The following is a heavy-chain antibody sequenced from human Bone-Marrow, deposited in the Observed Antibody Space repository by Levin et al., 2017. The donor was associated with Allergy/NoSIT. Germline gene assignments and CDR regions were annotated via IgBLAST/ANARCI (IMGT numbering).Heavy chain of an antibody. CDR2: IYSGGDT. CDR1: GFSVSSNY. CDR3: ARADGYNSGWYGYYYYGMDV. J-gene: IGHJ6*02. D-gene: IGHD6-19*01. Sequence: GGSLRLSCAASGFSVSSNYMTWVRQAPGKGLEWVSVIYSGGDTYYGDSVKGRFTISRDDSKNTLYLQLNSLRVEDTAVYYCARADGYNSGWYGYYYYGMDVWGQGTTVTVSS. V-gene: IGHV3-66*01.